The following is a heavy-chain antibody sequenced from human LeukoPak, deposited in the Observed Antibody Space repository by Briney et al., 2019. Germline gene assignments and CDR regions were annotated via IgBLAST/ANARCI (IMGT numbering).Heavy chain of an antibody. J-gene: IGHJ4*02. Sequence: PSETLSLTCTVSGGSISSGGYYWSWIRQHPGKGLEWIGYIYYSGSTYYNPSLKSRVTISVDTSKNQFSLKLSSVTAADTAVYYCARKEYGDFWSGYYQFDYWGQGTLVTVSS. D-gene: IGHD3-3*01. V-gene: IGHV4-31*03. CDR1: GGSISSGGYY. CDR2: IYYSGST. CDR3: ARKEYGDFWSGYYQFDY.